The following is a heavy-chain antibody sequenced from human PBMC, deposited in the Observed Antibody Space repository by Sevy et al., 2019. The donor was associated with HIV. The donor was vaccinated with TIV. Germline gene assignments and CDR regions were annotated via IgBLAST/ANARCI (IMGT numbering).Heavy chain of an antibody. CDR2: TSAYNGNT. CDR3: ARDTHSSGWYKGFFDY. D-gene: IGHD6-19*01. J-gene: IGHJ4*02. Sequence: ASVKVSCKASDYTFTSYGISWVRQAPGQGPEWIGWTSAYNGNTHFAQKFQGRVTMTTDTSTNTAYMDLRSLRSDDTAVYYCARDTHSSGWYKGFFDYWGQGTLVTVSS. CDR1: DYTFTSYG. V-gene: IGHV1-18*01.